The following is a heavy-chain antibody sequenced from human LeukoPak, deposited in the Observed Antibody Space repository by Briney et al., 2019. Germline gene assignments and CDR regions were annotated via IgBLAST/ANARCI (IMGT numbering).Heavy chain of an antibody. CDR2: IYYTGST. D-gene: IGHD1-26*01. Sequence: SETLSLTCTVSGGSISSHYWSWIRQPPGKGLEWLGYIYYTGSTNYNPSFKSRVTISLDTSKPQFSLKLTSVTAADTAVYYCARQSGGGSYYYFDYWGQGTLVTVSS. J-gene: IGHJ4*02. V-gene: IGHV4-59*08. CDR1: GGSISSHY. CDR3: ARQSGGGSYYYFDY.